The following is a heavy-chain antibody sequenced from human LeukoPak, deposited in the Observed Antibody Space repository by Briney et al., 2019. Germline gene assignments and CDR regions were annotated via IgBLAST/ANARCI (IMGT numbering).Heavy chain of an antibody. Sequence: ASVKVSCKASGYTFTDKYMHWVRQAPGQGLEWMGWINPNSGGADYAQKFQGRVTMTRDTSITTAYMELSSLRSDDTAVYYCARETYYDRGNAFHIWGQGTMVTVSS. J-gene: IGHJ3*02. D-gene: IGHD3-22*01. V-gene: IGHV1-2*02. CDR3: ARETYYDRGNAFHI. CDR1: GYTFTDKY. CDR2: INPNSGGA.